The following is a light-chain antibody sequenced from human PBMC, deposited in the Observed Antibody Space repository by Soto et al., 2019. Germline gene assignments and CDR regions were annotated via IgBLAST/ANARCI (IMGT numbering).Light chain of an antibody. CDR2: EVS. Sequence: QSAPTQPASVSGSPGQSITISCTGTSSDVGGYTYVSWYQQHPGKAPKLIISEVSNRPSGVSHRFSGSKCGNTASLSISGLQAADEADYYCSSYTRSSPLVFGGGTKLSVL. CDR3: SSYTRSSPLV. J-gene: IGLJ3*02. CDR1: SSDVGGYTY. V-gene: IGLV2-14*01.